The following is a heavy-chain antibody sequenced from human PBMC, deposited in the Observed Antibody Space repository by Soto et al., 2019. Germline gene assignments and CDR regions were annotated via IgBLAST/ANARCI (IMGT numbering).Heavy chain of an antibody. J-gene: IGHJ4*02. CDR1: GFTFTNYA. CDR2: IGGGSGST. V-gene: IGHV3-23*01. D-gene: IGHD6-13*01. CDR3: ATRMYSTSWYYFVS. Sequence: EVQLLESGGGFVQPGGSLRLSCAASGFTFTNYALSWVRQAPGKGLEWVSTIGGGSGSTSYADSVKGRFSISRENSKNTLYLHMSGLRAEDTALYYCATRMYSTSWYYFVSWGQGTLVTVSS.